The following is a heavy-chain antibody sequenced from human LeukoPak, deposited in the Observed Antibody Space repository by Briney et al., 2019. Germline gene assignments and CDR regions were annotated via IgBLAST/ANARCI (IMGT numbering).Heavy chain of an antibody. CDR1: GFTFSSYA. CDR2: ISYDGSNK. Sequence: PGGSLRLSCAASGFTFSSYAMHWVRQAPGKGLEWVAVISYDGSNKYYADSVKGRFTISRDNSKNTLYLQMNSLRAEDTVVYYCARAGKWELLIWALDYWGQGTLVTVSS. J-gene: IGHJ4*02. V-gene: IGHV3-30-3*01. D-gene: IGHD1-26*01. CDR3: ARAGKWELLIWALDY.